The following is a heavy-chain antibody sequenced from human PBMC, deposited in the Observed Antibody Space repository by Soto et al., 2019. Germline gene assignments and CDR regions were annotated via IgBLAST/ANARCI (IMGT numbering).Heavy chain of an antibody. V-gene: IGHV3-30*18. D-gene: IGHD2-15*01. J-gene: IGHJ4*02. CDR1: GVTFSSYG. CDR3: AKEGGTGDSTPRYRYDC. Sequence: QVQLVESGGGVVQPGRSLRLSCAVSGVTFSSYGMHWVRQAPGKGLEWVAVISYDGSVEYYADSVKGRFTISRDNPKNLVYLQMNSLRIDDTAVYYCAKEGGTGDSTPRYRYDCWGQGTLGTVSS. CDR2: ISYDGSVE.